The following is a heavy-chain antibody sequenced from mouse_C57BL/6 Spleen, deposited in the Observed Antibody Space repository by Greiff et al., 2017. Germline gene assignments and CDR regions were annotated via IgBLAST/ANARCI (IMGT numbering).Heavy chain of an antibody. V-gene: IGHV5-9-1*02. D-gene: IGHD2-4*01. Sequence: EVQRVESGEGLVKPGGSLKLSCAASGFTFSSYAMSWVRQTPEKRLEWVAYISSGGDYIYYADTVKGRFTITRDNARNTLYLQMSSLKSEDTAMYYCTRDYDYDGYWYFDVWGTGTTVTVSS. CDR1: GFTFSSYA. J-gene: IGHJ1*03. CDR3: TRDYDYDGYWYFDV. CDR2: ISSGGDYI.